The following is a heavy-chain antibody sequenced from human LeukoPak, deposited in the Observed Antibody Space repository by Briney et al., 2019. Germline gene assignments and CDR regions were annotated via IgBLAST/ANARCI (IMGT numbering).Heavy chain of an antibody. CDR2: ISSGSTAT. CDR1: GFTFSTYS. Sequence: GGSLRLSCAASGFTFSTYSMNWVRQAPGKGLEWISYISSGSTATTYSADSVKGRFTISRDNARNSLYLQMNSLRAEDTAVYYCARERVAVTGREYYFDYWGQGTLVTVSS. J-gene: IGHJ4*02. D-gene: IGHD2-21*02. V-gene: IGHV3-48*01. CDR3: ARERVAVTGREYYFDY.